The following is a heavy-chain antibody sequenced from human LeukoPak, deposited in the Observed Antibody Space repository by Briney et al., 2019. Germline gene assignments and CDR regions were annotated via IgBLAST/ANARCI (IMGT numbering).Heavy chain of an antibody. CDR3: AKDWTLAGKGY. CDR1: GFTFSSYG. J-gene: IGHJ4*02. Sequence: PGGSLRLSCAASGFTFSSYGMHWVRQAPGKGLEWVAVISYDGSNKYYADSVKGRFTISRDNSKNTLYLQMNSLRAEDTAVYYCAKDWTLAGKGYWGQGTLVTVSS. D-gene: IGHD3/OR15-3a*01. CDR2: ISYDGSNK. V-gene: IGHV3-30*18.